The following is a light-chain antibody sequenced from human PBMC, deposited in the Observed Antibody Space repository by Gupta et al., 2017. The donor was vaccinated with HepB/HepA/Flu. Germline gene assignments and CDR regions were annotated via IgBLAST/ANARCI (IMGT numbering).Light chain of an antibody. CDR1: SRDVGKYDL. CDR2: EVA. Sequence: QAALTQPASVSGSLGQSITISCTGTSRDVGKYDLVSWYQQAPGKAPKLIIYEVAKRPSGISSRFSGSKSGNTASLTISGLQAGDEADYYCYSDTGSNTYLPFGGGTKLTVL. CDR3: YSDTGSNTYLP. J-gene: IGLJ2*01. V-gene: IGLV2-23*02.